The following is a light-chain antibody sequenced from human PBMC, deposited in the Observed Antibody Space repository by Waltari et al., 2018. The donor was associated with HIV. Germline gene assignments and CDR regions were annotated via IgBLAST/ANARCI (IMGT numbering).Light chain of an antibody. CDR1: QTVSSDY. V-gene: IGKV3-20*01. CDR2: AAS. Sequence: DIVLTQSPGTLSLSPGESATLSCRASQTVSSDYLAWYQQKPGQAPRLLIYAASSRATGIPDRFSGSGSGTDFTLTITRLEPEDSAVYYCQQYYNWPRTFGPGTKVEIK. J-gene: IGKJ1*01. CDR3: QQYYNWPRT.